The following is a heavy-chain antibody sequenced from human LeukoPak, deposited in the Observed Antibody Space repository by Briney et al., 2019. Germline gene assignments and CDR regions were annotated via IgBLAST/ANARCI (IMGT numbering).Heavy chain of an antibody. V-gene: IGHV4-4*07. CDR2: IYSSGST. CDR1: GGSTSNYY. Sequence: SETLSLTCTVSGGSTSNYYWSWIRQPAGKGLEWIGRIYSSGSTNYNPSLKSRVTMSVDTSKNQFSLKLSSVTAADTAVYYCARDAYSSSWYGYFQYWGQGTLVTVSS. CDR3: ARDAYSSSWYGYFQY. J-gene: IGHJ1*01. D-gene: IGHD6-13*01.